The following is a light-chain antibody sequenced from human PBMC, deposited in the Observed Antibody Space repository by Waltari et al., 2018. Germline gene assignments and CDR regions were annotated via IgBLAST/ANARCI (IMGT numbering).Light chain of an antibody. CDR2: DVS. Sequence: QSALTPPASVSGSPGQSITISCTGTSSDVGGYTYVSWYQQHPGKAPKLMIYDVSNRPSGVSNRFSGSKSGNTASLTISGLQAEDEADYYCSSYTSSSTLHVFGTGTKVTVL. J-gene: IGLJ1*01. CDR1: SSDVGGYTY. CDR3: SSYTSSSTLHV. V-gene: IGLV2-14*03.